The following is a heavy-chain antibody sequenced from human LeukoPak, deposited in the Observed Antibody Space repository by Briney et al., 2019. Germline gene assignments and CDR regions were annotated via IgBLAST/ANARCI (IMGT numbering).Heavy chain of an antibody. CDR1: GFTFSSYS. CDR2: ISSSGSTI. Sequence: GGSLRLSCAASGFTFSSYSMNWVRQAPGKGLEWVSYISSSGSTIYYADSVKGRFTISRDNAKNSLYLQMNSLRAEDTAVYYCAREEWLRYYFDYWGQGALVTVSS. D-gene: IGHD3-3*01. V-gene: IGHV3-48*04. CDR3: AREEWLRYYFDY. J-gene: IGHJ4*02.